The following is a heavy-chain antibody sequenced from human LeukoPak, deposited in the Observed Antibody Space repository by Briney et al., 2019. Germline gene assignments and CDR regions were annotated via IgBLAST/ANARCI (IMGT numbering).Heavy chain of an antibody. CDR3: ARDSRGRYSGYVIDY. D-gene: IGHD5-12*01. V-gene: IGHV1-69*04. CDR2: IIPILGIA. Sequence: SVKVSCKASAGTFSSYAISWVRQAPGQGLEWMGRIIPILGIANYAQKFQGRVTITADKSTSTAYMELSSLRSEDTAVYYCARDSRGRYSGYVIDYWGQGTLVTVSS. CDR1: AGTFSSYA. J-gene: IGHJ4*02.